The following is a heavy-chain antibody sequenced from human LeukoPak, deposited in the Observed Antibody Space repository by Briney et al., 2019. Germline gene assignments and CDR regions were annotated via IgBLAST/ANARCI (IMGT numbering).Heavy chain of an antibody. CDR1: GYSFTSHD. CDR3: ESALKRGSAGTLIDH. V-gene: IGHV1-8*01. Sequence: ASVKVSCKASGYSFTSHDINWVRQATGQGLEWMGWMNPNSGNTGYAQKFQDRVTMTRNTSISTAYLELSSLGSEDTAMYYCESALKRGSAGTLIDHWGQGTLVTVSS. J-gene: IGHJ4*02. D-gene: IGHD6-13*01. CDR2: MNPNSGNT.